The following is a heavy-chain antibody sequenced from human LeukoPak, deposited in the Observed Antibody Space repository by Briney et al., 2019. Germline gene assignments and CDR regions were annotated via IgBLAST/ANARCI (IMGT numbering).Heavy chain of an antibody. Sequence: HPGRSLRLSCSASGFTFSSYAMHWVRQAPGKGLEYVSAISSNGGSTYYADSVKGRFTISRDNSKNTLYLQMSSLRAEDTAVYYCVKGAGSRTYYFDYWGQGTLVTVSS. D-gene: IGHD3-10*01. V-gene: IGHV3-64D*06. CDR3: VKGAGSRTYYFDY. J-gene: IGHJ4*02. CDR2: ISSNGGST. CDR1: GFTFSSYA.